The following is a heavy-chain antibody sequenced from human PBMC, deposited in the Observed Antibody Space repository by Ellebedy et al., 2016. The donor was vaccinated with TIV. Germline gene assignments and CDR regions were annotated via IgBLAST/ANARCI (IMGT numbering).Heavy chain of an antibody. V-gene: IGHV3-33*01. J-gene: IGHJ4*02. Sequence: GESLKISCEASGFTFSSYGMHWVRQAPGKGLGWVAVLWYDGSNKYYADSVKGRFTISRDNSKNTLYLQMNSLRAEDTDVYYCASIIAVAGGFDYWGQGTLVTVSS. CDR1: GFTFSSYG. CDR2: LWYDGSNK. CDR3: ASIIAVAGGFDY. D-gene: IGHD6-19*01.